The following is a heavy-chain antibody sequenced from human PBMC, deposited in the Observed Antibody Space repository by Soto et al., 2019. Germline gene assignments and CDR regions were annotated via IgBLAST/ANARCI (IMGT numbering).Heavy chain of an antibody. D-gene: IGHD6-13*01. CDR2: SNSDGSST. V-gene: IGHV3-74*01. J-gene: IGHJ5*02. CDR3: EREGSSWKNWFDP. Sequence: EVQLVESGGGLVQPGGSLRLSCAASGFTFSSYWMHWVRQVPGKGLVWVSRSNSDGSSTSYAYYVNGRFTISRDNAKNTLFLQMNSMRAEDTAVYYCEREGSSWKNWFDPWGQGNLVTVSS. CDR1: GFTFSSYW.